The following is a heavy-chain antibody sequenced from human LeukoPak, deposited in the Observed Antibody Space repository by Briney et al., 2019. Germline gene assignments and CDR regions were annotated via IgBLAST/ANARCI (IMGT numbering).Heavy chain of an antibody. CDR2: IRYDGSNK. Sequence: QSGGSLRLSCAASGFTFSSYGMHWVRQAPGKGLEWVAFIRYDGSNKYYADSVKGRFTISRDNSKNTLYLQMNSLRAEDTAVYYCAKDLRLKGYYMDVWGKGTTVTVSS. CDR1: GFTFSSYG. J-gene: IGHJ6*03. D-gene: IGHD4-17*01. V-gene: IGHV3-30*02. CDR3: AKDLRLKGYYMDV.